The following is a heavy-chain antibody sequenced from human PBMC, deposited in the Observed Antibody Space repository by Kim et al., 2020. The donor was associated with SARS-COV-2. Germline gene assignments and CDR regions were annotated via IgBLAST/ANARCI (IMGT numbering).Heavy chain of an antibody. Sequence: ASVKVSCKASGYTFTNHSMHWVRQAPGQRLDWMGLLNTGSGSTTYAQKFRGRVTITRDTSTSTAYMELSSLRSEDTAVYYCAREMVYLRAGIRYFAAFDVWGQGTVVTVSS. V-gene: IGHV1-46*01. D-gene: IGHD6-13*01. CDR3: AREMVYLRAGIRYFAAFDV. CDR2: LNTGSGST. CDR1: GYTFTNHS. J-gene: IGHJ3*01.